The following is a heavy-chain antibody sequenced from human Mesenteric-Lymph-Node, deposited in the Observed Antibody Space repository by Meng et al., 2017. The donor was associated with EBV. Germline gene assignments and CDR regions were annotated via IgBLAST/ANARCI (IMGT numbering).Heavy chain of an antibody. CDR1: GFSISPYW. CDR2: IRSDGSST. CDR3: ARDGLDP. V-gene: IGHV3-74*01. J-gene: IGHJ5*02. Sequence: EGRLVEAGGGLVPPGGSRRLPCAVSGFSISPYWMHWVRQAPGKGLVWVSRIRSDGSSTDYADSVKGRFTISRDNAKNTVYLQMSSLRVEDSAVYYCARDGLDPWGQGTLVTASS.